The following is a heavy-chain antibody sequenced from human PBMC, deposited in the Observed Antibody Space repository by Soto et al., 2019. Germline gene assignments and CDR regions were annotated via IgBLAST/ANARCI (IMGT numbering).Heavy chain of an antibody. D-gene: IGHD4-17*01. Sequence: QVQLQESGPGLVEPSQTLSLTCTVSSGSISSGNYYWSWIRQPPGKGLEWIGYIYYNGNTYYNPSPKSRVTISVDTYKNQFSLKVTSVTSSDTALYYFFSATSVTMVPFWGRGTLVTVSS. J-gene: IGHJ4*02. CDR1: SGSISSGNYY. CDR2: IYYNGNT. CDR3: FSATSVTMVPF. V-gene: IGHV4-30-4*01.